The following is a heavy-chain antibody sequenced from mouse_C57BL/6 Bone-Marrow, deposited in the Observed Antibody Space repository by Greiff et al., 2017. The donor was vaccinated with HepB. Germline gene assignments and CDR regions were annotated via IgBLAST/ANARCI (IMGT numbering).Heavy chain of an antibody. CDR3: TSIWDWYFDV. Sequence: VHVKQSGAELVRPGASVKLSCTASGFNIKDDYMHWVKQRPEQGLEWIGWIDPENGDTEYASKFQGKATITADTSSNTAYLQLSSLTSEDTAVYYCTSIWDWYFDVWGTGTTVTVSS. V-gene: IGHV14-4*01. CDR2: IDPENGDT. CDR1: GFNIKDDY. J-gene: IGHJ1*03. D-gene: IGHD4-1*01.